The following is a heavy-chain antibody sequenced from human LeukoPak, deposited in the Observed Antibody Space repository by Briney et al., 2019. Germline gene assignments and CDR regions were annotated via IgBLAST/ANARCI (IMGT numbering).Heavy chain of an antibody. CDR3: ARQTGRFDP. J-gene: IGHJ5*02. Sequence: PSETLSLTCTVSGGSISSSSYYWGWIRQPPGKGLEWIGSIYYSGSTYYNPSLKSRVTISVDTSKNQFSLKLNSVTAADTAVYYCARQTGRFDPWGQGTLVTVSS. V-gene: IGHV4-39*01. CDR2: IYYSGST. CDR1: GGSISSSSYY.